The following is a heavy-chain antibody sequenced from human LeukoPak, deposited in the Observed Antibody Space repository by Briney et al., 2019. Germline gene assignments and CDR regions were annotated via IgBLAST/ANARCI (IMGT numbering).Heavy chain of an antibody. D-gene: IGHD6-13*01. V-gene: IGHV3-7*02. Sequence: GGSLRLSCAASGFTFSSYWMSWVRQAPGKGLEWVANIKEDGSEKYYVDSLKGRFTTSRDNAKNTVYLQMNSLRAEDTAVYHCARGYGSSWFYFDYWGQGTPITVSS. CDR2: IKEDGSEK. CDR1: GFTFSSYW. J-gene: IGHJ4*02. CDR3: ARGYGSSWFYFDY.